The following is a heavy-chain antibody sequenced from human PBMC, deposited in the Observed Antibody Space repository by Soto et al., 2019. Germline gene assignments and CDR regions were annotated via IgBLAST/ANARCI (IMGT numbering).Heavy chain of an antibody. D-gene: IGHD2-15*01. V-gene: IGHV4-61*01. CDR2: IYYSGST. CDR3: ARGSGPNDAFDI. Sequence: QVQLQESGPGLVKPSETLSLTCTVSGGSVSSGSYYWSWIRQPPGKGLEWIGYIYYSGSTNYNPSLXGXXTISVDTSKNQFSLKLSSVTAAGTAVYYCARGSGPNDAFDIWGQGTMVPVSS. CDR1: GGSVSSGSYY. J-gene: IGHJ3*02.